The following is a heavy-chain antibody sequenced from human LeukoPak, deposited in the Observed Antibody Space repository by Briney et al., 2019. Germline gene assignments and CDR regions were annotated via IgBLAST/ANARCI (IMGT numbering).Heavy chain of an antibody. D-gene: IGHD3-16*01. V-gene: IGHV1-46*01. CDR1: GYTFTSYY. Sequence: GASVKVSCKASGYTFTSYYMHWVRQAPGQGLEWMGIINPSGGSTSYAQKFQGRVTMTRDTSTSTAYMELSSLRSEDTAVYYCAREGGENWFDPWGQGTLVTVSS. CDR3: AREGGENWFDP. J-gene: IGHJ5*02. CDR2: INPSGGST.